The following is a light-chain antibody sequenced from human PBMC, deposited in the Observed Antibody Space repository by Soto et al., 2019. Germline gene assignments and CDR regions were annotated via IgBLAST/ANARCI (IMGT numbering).Light chain of an antibody. Sequence: DIQMTQSPSSLSAFVGDRVTITCRASQGISNYLAWYQQKPGKVPKLLIYAASTLQSGVPSRFSGSGSGTDFTLTISGLQPEDIATYFCQKYNIVPLAFGGENNVEIK. J-gene: IGKJ4*01. V-gene: IGKV1-27*01. CDR2: AAS. CDR1: QGISNY. CDR3: QKYNIVPLA.